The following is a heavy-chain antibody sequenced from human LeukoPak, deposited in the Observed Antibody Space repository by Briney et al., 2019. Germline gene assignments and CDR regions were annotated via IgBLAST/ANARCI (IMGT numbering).Heavy chain of an antibody. V-gene: IGHV1-69*02. Sequence: ASVKVSCKASGGTFSSYTVTWVRQAPGQGLEWMGRLIPILGLANYAQKFQGRVTIIADKSTTTAYMELSSLRSEDTAVYYCAGDYYYDSSGYHNDYWGQGTLVTVSS. CDR3: AGDYYYDSSGYHNDY. J-gene: IGHJ4*02. D-gene: IGHD3-22*01. CDR1: GGTFSSYT. CDR2: LIPILGLA.